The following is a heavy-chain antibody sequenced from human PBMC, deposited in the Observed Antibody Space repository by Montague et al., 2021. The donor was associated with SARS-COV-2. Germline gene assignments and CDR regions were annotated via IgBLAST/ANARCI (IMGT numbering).Heavy chain of an antibody. D-gene: IGHD3-16*01. CDR1: GDYISAGGYY. Sequence: TLSLTCTVSGDYISAGGYYWSWIRQHPEKGLEWIGNIYYSGRTSSNPSLESRVTISIATAANQFSLMMTSETAADTAVYYCAKCHPDGAFWGGTKWFDPWGQGIRVTVSS. V-gene: IGHV4-31*03. CDR3: AKCHPDGAFWGGTKWFDP. CDR2: IYYSGRT. J-gene: IGHJ5*02.